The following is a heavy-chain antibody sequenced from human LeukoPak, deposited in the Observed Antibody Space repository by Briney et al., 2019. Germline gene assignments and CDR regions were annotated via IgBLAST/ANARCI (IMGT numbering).Heavy chain of an antibody. CDR2: INPNSGGT. Sequence: ASVKVSCKASGYTFTGYYMHWVRQAPGQGLEWMGRINPNSGGTNYAQKFQGRVTMTRDTSISTAYMELSRLRSDDTAVYYCARDRLPNYYDGSGHFDIWGQGTMVTVSS. D-gene: IGHD3-22*01. J-gene: IGHJ3*02. V-gene: IGHV1-2*06. CDR1: GYTFTGYY. CDR3: ARDRLPNYYDGSGHFDI.